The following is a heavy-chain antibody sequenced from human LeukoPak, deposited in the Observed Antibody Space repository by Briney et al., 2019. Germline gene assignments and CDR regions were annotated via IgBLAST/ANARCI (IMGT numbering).Heavy chain of an antibody. CDR1: GYTLSNYY. D-gene: IGHD5-18*01. Sequence: GASVKVSCKAYGYTLSNYYMHWVRQAPGQGLEWMGWINPNSGGTNYAQKFQGRVTMTRDTSISTAYMELSRLRSDDTAVYYCARDWVTAMVVGDAFDIWGQGTMVTVSS. V-gene: IGHV1-2*02. CDR2: INPNSGGT. CDR3: ARDWVTAMVVGDAFDI. J-gene: IGHJ3*02.